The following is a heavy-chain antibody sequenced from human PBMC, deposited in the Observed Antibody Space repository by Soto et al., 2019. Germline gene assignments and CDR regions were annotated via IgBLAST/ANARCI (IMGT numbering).Heavy chain of an antibody. Sequence: SETLSLTWTVSGGSISNVGYYWTWIRQHPGKGLEWIGYIYYSGITYYNPSLKGRVTISVDTSKNQFSLKLSSVTAADTAVYYCAREPLDWGQGTLVTVSS. J-gene: IGHJ4*02. CDR1: GGSISNVGYY. CDR3: AREPLD. V-gene: IGHV4-31*02. CDR2: IYYSGIT.